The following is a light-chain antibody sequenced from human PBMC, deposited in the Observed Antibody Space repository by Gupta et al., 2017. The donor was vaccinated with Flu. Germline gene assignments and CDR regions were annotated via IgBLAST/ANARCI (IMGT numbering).Light chain of an antibody. Sequence: DIQITQSPSSLSASVGDRVTSTYQASQDISNYLNWYQQRPGKAPKLLIYHTSKLETMGPSRFIRSGSGTDGTATISSLQPKDVCTHYCQQEDKLYWTFGQGTKVEIK. V-gene: IGKV1-33*01. J-gene: IGKJ1*01. CDR1: QDISNY. CDR3: QQEDKLYWT. CDR2: HTS.